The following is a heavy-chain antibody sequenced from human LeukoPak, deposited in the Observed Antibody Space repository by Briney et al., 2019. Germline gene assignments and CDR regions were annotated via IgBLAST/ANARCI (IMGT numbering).Heavy chain of an antibody. Sequence: SETLSLTCTVSGDSMSRSSYYWGWIRQPPGKGLEWIGSIYYRGNTYYNPSLKSRLTMSVDTSKNQFSLKLSSVTAADTAVYYCAKGAAAGTGWFDPWGQGTLVTVSS. CDR1: GDSMSRSSYY. J-gene: IGHJ5*02. D-gene: IGHD6-13*01. CDR3: AKGAAAGTGWFDP. CDR2: IYYRGNT. V-gene: IGHV4-39*07.